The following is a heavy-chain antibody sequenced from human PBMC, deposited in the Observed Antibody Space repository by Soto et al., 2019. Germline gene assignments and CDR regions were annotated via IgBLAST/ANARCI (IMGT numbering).Heavy chain of an antibody. D-gene: IGHD2-15*01. J-gene: IGHJ4*02. CDR3: AGESRYCSGGSCYFLPGIDY. Sequence: QVQLVQSGAEVKKPGSSVKVSCKASGGTFSSYAISWVRQAPGQGLEWMGGIIPIFGTANYAQKFQGRVTITADESTSTAYMELSGLRSEDTAVYYCAGESRYCSGGSCYFLPGIDYCGQGTLVTVSS. CDR2: IIPIFGTA. V-gene: IGHV1-69*12. CDR1: GGTFSSYA.